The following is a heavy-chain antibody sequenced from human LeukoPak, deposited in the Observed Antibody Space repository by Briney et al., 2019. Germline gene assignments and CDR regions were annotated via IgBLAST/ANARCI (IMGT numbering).Heavy chain of an antibody. J-gene: IGHJ4*02. CDR1: GFTFSSYA. CDR2: ISGPGGAP. CDR3: AINPGDYDDFDY. Sequence: GGSLRLSCAASGFTFSSYAMTWVRQAPGKGLEWVSAISGPGGAPFYADSVKGRFTISRDNSNNMLYLQMNSLRADDTAPYYCAINPGDYDDFDYWGQGTLVTVSS. D-gene: IGHD4-17*01. V-gene: IGHV3-23*01.